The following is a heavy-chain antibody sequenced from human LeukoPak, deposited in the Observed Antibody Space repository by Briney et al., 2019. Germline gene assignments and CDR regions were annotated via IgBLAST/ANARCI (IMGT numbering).Heavy chain of an antibody. CDR3: ATKGQVVGAFDN. CDR1: GYTLTELS. V-gene: IGHV1-24*01. CDR2: FDPEDGET. J-gene: IGHJ3*02. D-gene: IGHD2-15*01. Sequence: ALVKVSCKVSGYTLTELSMHWVRQAPGKGLEWMGGFDPEDGETIYAQKFQGRVTMTEDTSTDTAYMELSSLRSEDTAVYYCATKGQVVGAFDNWGQGTMVTVSS.